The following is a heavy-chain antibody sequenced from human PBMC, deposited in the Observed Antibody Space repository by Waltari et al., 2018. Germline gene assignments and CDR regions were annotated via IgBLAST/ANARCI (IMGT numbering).Heavy chain of an antibody. CDR2: IYYSGST. Sequence: QVQLQESGPGLVKPSQTLSLTCTVSGGSISSGGYYWSWIRQHPGKGLEWIGYIYYSGSTYYNPSLKSRVTRSVDTSKNQFSLKLSSVTAADTAVYYCARDAHYDSSGYRMYFDYWGQGTLVTVSS. CDR3: ARDAHYDSSGYRMYFDY. D-gene: IGHD3-22*01. J-gene: IGHJ4*02. CDR1: GGSISSGGYY. V-gene: IGHV4-31*03.